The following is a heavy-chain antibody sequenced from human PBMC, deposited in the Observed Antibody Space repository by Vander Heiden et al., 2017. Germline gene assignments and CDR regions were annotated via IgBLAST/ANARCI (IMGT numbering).Heavy chain of an antibody. Sequence: EVQLVESGGGLVKPGGSLRLSCAASGFTFSSYSMNWVRQAPGKGLEWVSSISSSSSYIYYADSVKGRFTISRDNAKNSLYLQMNSLRAEDTAVYYCARDFSSPPNPGGFWGQGTLVTVSS. CDR2: ISSSSSYI. J-gene: IGHJ4*02. CDR3: ARDFSSPPNPGGF. CDR1: GFTFSSYS. V-gene: IGHV3-21*01. D-gene: IGHD3-16*01.